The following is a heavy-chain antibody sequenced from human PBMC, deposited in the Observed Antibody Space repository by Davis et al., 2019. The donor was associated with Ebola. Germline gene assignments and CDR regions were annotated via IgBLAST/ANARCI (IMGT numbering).Heavy chain of an antibody. CDR3: ARAALYEASDAFDI. V-gene: IGHV3-48*02. CDR1: GFTFRSYS. Sequence: GESLKIPCAASGFTFRSYSMNWVRQAPGQGLEWVSYISCSSSTIYYADSVKGRFTISRDNAKNSLYLQMNSLRDEDTAVYYCARAALYEASDAFDIWGQGTMVTVSS. D-gene: IGHD2-8*01. J-gene: IGHJ3*02. CDR2: ISCSSSTI.